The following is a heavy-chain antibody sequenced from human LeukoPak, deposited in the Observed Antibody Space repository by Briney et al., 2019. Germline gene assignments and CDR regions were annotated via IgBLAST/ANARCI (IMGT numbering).Heavy chain of an antibody. Sequence: GGSLRLSCAGSGFNLSSFVMTWVRQAPGKGLEWVSSISASGRGTYYADSVKGRFTISRDNSKNTLYLQVNSLRAEDTAVYHCAKKSPIFGVVIPLFDYWGQGTLVSVSS. CDR1: GFNLSSFV. CDR2: ISASGRGT. V-gene: IGHV3-23*01. CDR3: AKKSPIFGVVIPLFDY. D-gene: IGHD3-3*01. J-gene: IGHJ4*02.